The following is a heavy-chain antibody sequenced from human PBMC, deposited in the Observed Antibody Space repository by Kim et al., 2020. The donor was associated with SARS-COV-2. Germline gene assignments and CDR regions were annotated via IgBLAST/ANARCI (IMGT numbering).Heavy chain of an antibody. Sequence: GGSLRLSCAASGFTFSSYGMHWVRQAPGKGLEWVAVIWYGGSNKYYADSVKGRFTISRDNSKNTLYLQMNSLRAEDTAVYYCARDQGPKEQLGKDYWGQGTLVTVSS. J-gene: IGHJ4*02. CDR1: GFTFSSYG. CDR2: IWYGGSNK. CDR3: ARDQGPKEQLGKDY. V-gene: IGHV3-33*08. D-gene: IGHD6-13*01.